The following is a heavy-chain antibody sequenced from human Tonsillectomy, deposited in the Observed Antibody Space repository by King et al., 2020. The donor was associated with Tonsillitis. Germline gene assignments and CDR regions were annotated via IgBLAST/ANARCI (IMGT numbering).Heavy chain of an antibody. V-gene: IGHV3-53*01. CDR3: ARVVPAANFDF. J-gene: IGHJ4*02. CDR1: GFTVSSNY. D-gene: IGHD2-2*01. CDR2: IYSGGST. Sequence: VQLVESGGGLIQPGRSLRLSCAASGFTVSSNYMSWVRQAPGKGLEWVSIIYSGGSTNYADSVKGRFTISRDNSKNTLYLRMNSLGAEDTAVYYCARVVPAANFDFWGQGALVTVSS.